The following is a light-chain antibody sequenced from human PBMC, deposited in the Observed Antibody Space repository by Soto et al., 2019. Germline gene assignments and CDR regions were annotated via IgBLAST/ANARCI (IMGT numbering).Light chain of an antibody. CDR3: QQYNSYSWT. Sequence: QMTQSPSTLSASVGDRVTITCRARQSISSWLAWYQQKPGKAPKLLIYDASSLESGVPSRFSGSGSGTEFTLTTSSLQPDDFATYYCQQYNSYSWTFGQGTKVDIK. V-gene: IGKV1-5*01. J-gene: IGKJ1*01. CDR2: DAS. CDR1: QSISSW.